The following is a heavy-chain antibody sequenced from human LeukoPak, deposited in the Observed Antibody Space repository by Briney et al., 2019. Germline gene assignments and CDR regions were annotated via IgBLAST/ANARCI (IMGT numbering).Heavy chain of an antibody. CDR2: INHSGST. CDR3: ARRPINLRFLEWSMGNDAFDI. J-gene: IGHJ3*02. CDR1: GGSFSGYY. D-gene: IGHD3-3*01. Sequence: PSETLSLTCAGYGGSFSGYYWSWIRQPPGKGLEWIGEINHSGSTNYNPSLKSRVTISVDTSKNQFSLKLSSVTAADTAVYYCARRPINLRFLEWSMGNDAFDIWGQGTMVTVSS. V-gene: IGHV4-34*01.